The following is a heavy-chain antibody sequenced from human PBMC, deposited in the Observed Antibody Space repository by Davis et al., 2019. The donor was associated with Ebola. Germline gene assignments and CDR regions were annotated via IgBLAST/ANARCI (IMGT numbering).Heavy chain of an antibody. D-gene: IGHD2-2*01. J-gene: IGHJ4*02. CDR1: GYTFIYYY. Sequence: ASVKVSCKAFGYTFIYYYINWVRQTPGQGLEWMERINPKSGATTYAQRFQGRVTMTRDTSSGTAYMDLGSLKSDDTAVYYCARGPAANAPLDYWGQGTLVTVSS. V-gene: IGHV1-2*02. CDR2: INPKSGAT. CDR3: ARGPAANAPLDY.